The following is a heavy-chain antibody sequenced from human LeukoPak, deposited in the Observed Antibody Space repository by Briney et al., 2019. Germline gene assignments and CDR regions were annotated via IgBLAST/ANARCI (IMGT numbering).Heavy chain of an antibody. J-gene: IGHJ6*03. CDR1: GGSISSSHYY. D-gene: IGHD3-10*01. Sequence: SETLSLTCTVSGGSISSSHYYWGWIRQTPGEGLEWIGTIYYSGTTYYNPSLESRATISEDTSKNQFSLTLRPVTAADTAVYYCARQISDYYYYYIDVWGKGTTVTVSS. CDR2: IYYSGTT. V-gene: IGHV4-39*01. CDR3: ARQISDYYYYYIDV.